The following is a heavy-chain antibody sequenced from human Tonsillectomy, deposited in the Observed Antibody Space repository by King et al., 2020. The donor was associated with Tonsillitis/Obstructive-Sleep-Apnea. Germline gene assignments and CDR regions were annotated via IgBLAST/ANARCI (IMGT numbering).Heavy chain of an antibody. J-gene: IGHJ4*02. D-gene: IGHD3-3*01. Sequence: VQLVESGGGLVQPGGSLRLSCAGSGFTFSSFAMSWVRQAPGKGLDWVSAISNSGDRTYYADSVKGRFTVSRDNSKNTLYLQMNSLRAEDTAVYYCACPYFDFWSCSGALDYWGQGTLVTVSS. V-gene: IGHV3-23*04. CDR1: GFTFSSFA. CDR3: ACPYFDFWSCSGALDY. CDR2: ISNSGDRT.